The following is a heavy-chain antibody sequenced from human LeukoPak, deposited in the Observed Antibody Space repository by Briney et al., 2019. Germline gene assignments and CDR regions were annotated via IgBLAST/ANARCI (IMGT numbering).Heavy chain of an antibody. CDR3: ARNLGYCSSTSCYNWFDP. CDR2: TYYSGST. V-gene: IGHV4-59*01. D-gene: IGHD2-2*01. Sequence: SETLSLTCTVSGGSISSYYWSWIRQPPGKGLERIGYTYYSGSTNYNPSLKSRVTISVDTSKNQFSLKLSSVTAADTAVYYCARNLGYCSSTSCYNWFDPWGQGTLVTVSS. J-gene: IGHJ5*02. CDR1: GGSISSYY.